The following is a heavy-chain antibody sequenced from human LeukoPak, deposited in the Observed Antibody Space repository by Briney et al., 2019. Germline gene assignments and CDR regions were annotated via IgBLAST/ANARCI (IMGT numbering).Heavy chain of an antibody. CDR2: IYYSGST. V-gene: IGHV4-31*03. CDR3: ARDVPCRSTSCYPEGNWFDP. J-gene: IGHJ5*02. Sequence: PSETLSLTCTVSGGSISSGGYYWSWIRQHPGKGLEWIGYIYYSGSTYYNQSLKSRVTISVDTSKNQFSLKLSSVTAADTAVYYCARDVPCRSTSCYPEGNWFDPWGQGTLVTVSS. CDR1: GGSISSGGYY. D-gene: IGHD2-2*01.